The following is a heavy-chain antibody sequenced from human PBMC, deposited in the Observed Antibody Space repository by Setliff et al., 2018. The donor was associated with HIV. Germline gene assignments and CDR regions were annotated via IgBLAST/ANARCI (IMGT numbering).Heavy chain of an antibody. CDR1: GFTFSDYW. CDR3: ARALRDLNSLTNWFDT. Sequence: GGSLRLSCAASGFTFSDYWMHWVRQVPGKGLVYVSRINPDGSTTTYADSVKGRFTISRDNAKNTLYLQMNSLRGEDTAVYFCARALRDLNSLTNWFDTWGQGTLVTVSS. J-gene: IGHJ5*02. D-gene: IGHD6-13*01. V-gene: IGHV3-74*01. CDR2: INPDGSTT.